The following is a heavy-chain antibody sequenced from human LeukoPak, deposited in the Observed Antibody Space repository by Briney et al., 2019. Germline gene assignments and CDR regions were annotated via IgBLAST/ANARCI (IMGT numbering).Heavy chain of an antibody. CDR1: GGSISSYY. D-gene: IGHD2-15*01. CDR3: AGGYCSGGSCCLYFQH. V-gene: IGHV4-59*01. Sequence: SETLSLTCTVSGGSISSYYWSWIRQPPGKGLEWIGYIYYSGSTNYNPSLKSRVTISVDTSKNQFSLKLSSVTAADTAVYYCAGGYCSGGSCCLYFQHWGQGTLVTVSS. CDR2: IYYSGST. J-gene: IGHJ1*01.